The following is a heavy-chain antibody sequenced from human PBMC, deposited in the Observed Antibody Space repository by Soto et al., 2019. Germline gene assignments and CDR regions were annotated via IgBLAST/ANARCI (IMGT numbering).Heavy chain of an antibody. V-gene: IGHV4-61*01. CDR3: ARDYDYFDH. CDR2: VYYTGRT. CDR1: GGSFKSGSYY. Sequence: QVLLQESGPGLLRPSETLSLTCTVSGGSFKSGSYYWSWVRQPPGKGLEWIGYVYYTGRTSYSPSLKSRVTISADTSKNQFSLILTSVTTAHTAVYYCARDYDYFDHWGQGSLVTVSS. J-gene: IGHJ4*02. D-gene: IGHD3-16*01.